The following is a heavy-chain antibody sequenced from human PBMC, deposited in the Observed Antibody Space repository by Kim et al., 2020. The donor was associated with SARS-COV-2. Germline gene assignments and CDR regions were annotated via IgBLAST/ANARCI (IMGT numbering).Heavy chain of an antibody. V-gene: IGHV3-30*18. J-gene: IGHJ4*02. CDR1: GFTFSSYG. Sequence: GGSLRLSCAASGFTFSSYGMHWVRQAPGKGLEWVAVISYDGSNKYYADSVKGRFTISRDNSKNTLYLQMNSLRAEDTAVYYCAKEYYYDSSGHFDYWGQG. CDR3: AKEYYYDSSGHFDY. D-gene: IGHD3-22*01. CDR2: ISYDGSNK.